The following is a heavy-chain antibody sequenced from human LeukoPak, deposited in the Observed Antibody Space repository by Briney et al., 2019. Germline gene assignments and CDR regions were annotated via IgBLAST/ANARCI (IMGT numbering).Heavy chain of an antibody. J-gene: IGHJ4*02. Sequence: PGGSLRLSCAASGFTFSSYWMHWVRQAPGKGLVWVSRINSDGSSTSYADSVKGRFTISRDNAKNTLYLQMNSLRAEDTAIYFCAKGGHDFNPFYDWGRGILVTVSS. D-gene: IGHD2-21*02. CDR3: AKGGHDFNPFYD. V-gene: IGHV3-74*01. CDR2: INSDGSST. CDR1: GFTFSSYW.